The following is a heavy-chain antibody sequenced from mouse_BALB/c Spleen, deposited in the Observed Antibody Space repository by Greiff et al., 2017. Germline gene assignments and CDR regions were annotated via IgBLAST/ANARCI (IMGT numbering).Heavy chain of an antibody. CDR2: IYPGGGYT. CDR1: GYTFTNYW. Sequence: QVQLQQSGAELVRPGTSVKISCKASGYTFTNYWLGWVKQRPGHGLEWIGDIYPGGGYTNYNEKFKGKATLTADTSSSTAYMQLSSLTSEDSAVYFCARESFITTARDYWGQGTTLTVSS. D-gene: IGHD1-1*01. J-gene: IGHJ2*01. CDR3: ARESFITTARDY. V-gene: IGHV1-63*02.